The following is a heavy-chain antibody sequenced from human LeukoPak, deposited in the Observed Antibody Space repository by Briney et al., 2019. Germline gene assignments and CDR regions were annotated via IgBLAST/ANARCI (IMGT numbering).Heavy chain of an antibody. D-gene: IGHD1-26*01. CDR1: GYSISSGYY. Sequence: SETLSLTCAVSGYSISSGYYWGWIRQPPGKVLEWIGSIYHSGSTYYNPSLKSRVTISVDTSKNQFSLKLSSVTAADTAVYYCAREVEWELIPYYFDYWGQGTLVTVSS. CDR2: IYHSGST. J-gene: IGHJ4*02. CDR3: AREVEWELIPYYFDY. V-gene: IGHV4-38-2*02.